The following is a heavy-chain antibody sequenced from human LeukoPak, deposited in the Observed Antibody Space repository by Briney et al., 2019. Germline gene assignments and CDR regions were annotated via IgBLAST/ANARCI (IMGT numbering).Heavy chain of an antibody. Sequence: SETLSLTCTVSGGSIFSYSYFWSWVRQPAGEGLEWIGHIYLSGSTNYNPSLKSRATMSLDTSKRQSSLRLSSVTDADTAIYYCARSRRESSGWTYFYYYVDVWGKGTTVSVS. CDR3: ARSRRESSGWTYFYYYVDV. J-gene: IGHJ6*03. CDR1: GGSIFSYSYF. V-gene: IGHV4-61*09. D-gene: IGHD3-22*01. CDR2: IYLSGST.